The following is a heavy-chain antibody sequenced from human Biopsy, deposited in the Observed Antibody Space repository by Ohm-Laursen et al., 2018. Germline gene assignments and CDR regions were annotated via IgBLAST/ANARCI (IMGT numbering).Heavy chain of an antibody. V-gene: IGHV4-61*01. D-gene: IGHD3-16*01. CDR3: ARDSRGGHLNTTLITGKNLDS. Sequence: PGTLSLTCPVSGGSVSSGSHYWSWIRQPPGKGLEWIGFIYYNGSSKYNPSLKSRVTISVDTSKNQFSLKLNSVTAADTAVYFCARDSRGGHLNTTLITGKNLDSWGQGILVTVSS. CDR2: IYYNGSS. J-gene: IGHJ4*02. CDR1: GGSVSSGSHY.